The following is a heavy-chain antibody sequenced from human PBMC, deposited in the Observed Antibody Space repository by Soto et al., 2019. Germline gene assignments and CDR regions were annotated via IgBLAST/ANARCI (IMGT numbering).Heavy chain of an antibody. Sequence: SETLSLTCAVYGGSFSGYYWTWIRQPPGTGLEWIGEINHSGSTNYNPSLKSRVTISVDTSKNQFSLELTSVTAADTAVYYCARYKITGLFDYWGQGTLVTVSS. D-gene: IGHD2-8*02. J-gene: IGHJ4*02. CDR3: ARYKITGLFDY. CDR1: GGSFSGYY. CDR2: INHSGST. V-gene: IGHV4-34*01.